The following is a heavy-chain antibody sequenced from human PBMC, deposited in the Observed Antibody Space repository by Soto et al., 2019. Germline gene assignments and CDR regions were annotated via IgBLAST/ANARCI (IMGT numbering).Heavy chain of an antibody. CDR2: IWHDGSNK. J-gene: IGHJ6*02. Sequence: QEQLVESGGGVVQPGRSLRLSCAASGFTFGSYGMHWVRQAPGKGLEWVAVIWHDGSNKYYGDFLKGRFRISRDNSKNTLYMQMKSPRDDDTAVYYCAREGFYSRSSKYSGYHYCGMDVWGQGTTVTVSS. D-gene: IGHD6-6*01. CDR3: AREGFYSRSSKYSGYHYCGMDV. V-gene: IGHV3-33*01. CDR1: GFTFGSYG.